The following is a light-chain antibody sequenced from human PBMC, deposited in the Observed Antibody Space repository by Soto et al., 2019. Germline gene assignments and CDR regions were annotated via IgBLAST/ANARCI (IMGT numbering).Light chain of an antibody. CDR1: QSISTW. CDR3: QQYHSYPLT. CDR2: KAS. J-gene: IGKJ4*01. V-gene: IGKV1-5*03. Sequence: DIQMTQSPSTLSASVGDRVTITCRASQSISTWLAWYQQKPGKAPKLLIYKASSLESGVPSRFSGSGAGTEFTLTISSLQPDDFATYYCQQYHSYPLTFGGGAKVEIK.